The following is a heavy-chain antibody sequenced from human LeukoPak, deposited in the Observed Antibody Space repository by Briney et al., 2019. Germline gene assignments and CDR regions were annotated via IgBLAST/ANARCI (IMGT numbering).Heavy chain of an antibody. D-gene: IGHD6-13*01. CDR2: ISGSGDAT. J-gene: IGHJ4*02. CDR3: AKNFAGVTAASLDY. V-gene: IGHV3-23*01. Sequence: GGSLRLFCAASGFSFSTYGMSWVRQAPGKGLEWVSAISGSGDATYYTDSVKGRFTISRDNSKYTLSLQMNSLRAEDTAVYYCAKNFAGVTAASLDYWGQGTLVTVSS. CDR1: GFSFSTYG.